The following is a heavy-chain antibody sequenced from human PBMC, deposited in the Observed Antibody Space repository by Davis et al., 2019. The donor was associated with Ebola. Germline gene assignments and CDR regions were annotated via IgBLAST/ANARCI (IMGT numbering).Heavy chain of an antibody. D-gene: IGHD6-19*01. CDR1: GFTFSTYS. CDR2: ISSDSDYI. Sequence: GESLKISCAASGFTFSTYSMSWVRQAPGKALEWVSSISSDSDYIYYADSAKGRFTISRDNAKNSLYLQMNSLRAEDTAMYYCAKVGRAMPGTYWGQGTRATVSS. CDR3: AKVGRAMPGTY. J-gene: IGHJ4*02. V-gene: IGHV3-21*04.